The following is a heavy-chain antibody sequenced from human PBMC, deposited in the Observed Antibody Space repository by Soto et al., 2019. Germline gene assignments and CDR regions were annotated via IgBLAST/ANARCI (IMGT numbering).Heavy chain of an antibody. V-gene: IGHV3-33*01. Sequence: GGSLRLSCAASGFTFSSYGMHWVRQAPGKGLEWVAVIWYDGSNKYYADSVKGRFTISRDNSKNTLYLQMNSLRAEDTAVYYCARDGYDSSGYYYQLGGDWGQGTLVTVSS. CDR1: GFTFSSYG. J-gene: IGHJ4*02. CDR2: IWYDGSNK. CDR3: ARDGYDSSGYYYQLGGD. D-gene: IGHD3-22*01.